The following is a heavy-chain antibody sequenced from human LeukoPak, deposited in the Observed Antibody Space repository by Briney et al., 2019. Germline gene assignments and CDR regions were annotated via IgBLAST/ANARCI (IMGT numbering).Heavy chain of an antibody. CDR2: IYPGDSDT. CDR3: ASSLNYYDSSGYYYSFDY. J-gene: IGHJ4*02. D-gene: IGHD3-22*01. Sequence: GESLKISCKGSGYSFTSYWIGWVRQMPGKGLEWMGIIYPGDSDTRYSPSFQGQVTISADKSISTAYLQWSSLKASDTAMYYCASSLNYYDSSGYYYSFDYWGQGTLVTVSS. CDR1: GYSFTSYW. V-gene: IGHV5-51*01.